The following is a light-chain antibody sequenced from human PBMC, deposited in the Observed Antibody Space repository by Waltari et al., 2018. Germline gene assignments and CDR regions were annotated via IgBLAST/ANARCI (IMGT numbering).Light chain of an antibody. V-gene: IGKV1-39*01. J-gene: IGKJ4*01. Sequence: DVQMTQSPSSLSASVGDRVTITCRASQSIANYLKWYQQKPGKVPKLLIYAASSLHSGVPSRFSGSGSGTEFTLTITNLQPEDFATYYCQQSYTTLTFGGGTKVE. CDR2: AAS. CDR1: QSIANY. CDR3: QQSYTTLT.